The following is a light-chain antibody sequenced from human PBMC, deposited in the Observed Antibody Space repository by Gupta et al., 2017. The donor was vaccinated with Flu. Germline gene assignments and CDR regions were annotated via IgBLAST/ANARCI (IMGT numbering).Light chain of an antibody. CDR3: GTLDRSLSAGPWV. CDR1: SSNIGKNY. J-gene: IGLJ3*02. CDR2: ENN. Sequence: TISCSGSSSNIGKNYVSWYQQRPGTAPKHLIYENNKRPAGRTDRCSGSKSGTSATMGITGLQTGEEAEYYCGTLDRSLSAGPWVFGGGTKLTVL. V-gene: IGLV1-51*02.